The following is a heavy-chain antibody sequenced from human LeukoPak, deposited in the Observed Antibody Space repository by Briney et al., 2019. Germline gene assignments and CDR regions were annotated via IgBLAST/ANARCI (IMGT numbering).Heavy chain of an antibody. CDR2: IRSKAYGGTT. Sequence: GRSLRLSCTASGFTFGDYGMSWVRQAPGKGLEWVGFIRSKAYGGTTEYAASVKGRFIISRDDFKSIAYLQMNSLKTEDTAVYYCTRSSSAWYSDYWGQGTLVTVSS. V-gene: IGHV3-49*04. J-gene: IGHJ4*02. CDR3: TRSSSAWYSDY. CDR1: GFTFGDYG. D-gene: IGHD6-19*01.